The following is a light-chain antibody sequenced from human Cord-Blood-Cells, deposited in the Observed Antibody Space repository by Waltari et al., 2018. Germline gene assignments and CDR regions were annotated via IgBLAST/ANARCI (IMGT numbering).Light chain of an antibody. CDR2: RNN. V-gene: IGLV1-47*01. CDR1: SSNLGSNY. J-gene: IGLJ3*02. CDR3: AAWDDSLSAWV. Sequence: SVLTQPPSASGTPGQRVTIPCSGSSSNLGSNYVYWYQRLPGTAPKLLNYRNNQRPSGVPDRFSGSKSGTSASLAISGLRSEDEADYYCAAWDDSLSAWVFGGGTKLTVL.